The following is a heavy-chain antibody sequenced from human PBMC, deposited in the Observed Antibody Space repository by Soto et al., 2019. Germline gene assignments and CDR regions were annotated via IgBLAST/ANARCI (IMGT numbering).Heavy chain of an antibody. CDR1: GFTFSSYS. CDR3: ARARPDDYYYGMDV. V-gene: IGHV3-21*01. Sequence: GGSLRLSCAASGFTFSSYSMNWVRQAPGKGLEWVSSISSSSSYIYYADSVKGRFTISRDNAKNSLYIQMNSLRAEDTAVYYCARARPDDYYYGMDVWGQGTTVTVSS. D-gene: IGHD6-6*01. J-gene: IGHJ6*02. CDR2: ISSSSSYI.